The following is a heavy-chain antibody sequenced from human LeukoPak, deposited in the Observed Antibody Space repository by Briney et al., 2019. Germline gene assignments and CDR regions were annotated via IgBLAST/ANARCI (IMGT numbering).Heavy chain of an antibody. CDR3: ARYPIVGATRNVDY. D-gene: IGHD1-26*01. CDR1: GYTFTGYY. J-gene: IGHJ4*02. CDR2: INPNSGGT. V-gene: IGHV1-2*02. Sequence: ASVKVSCKASGYTFTGYYMHWVRQAPGQGLEWMGWINPNSGGTNYAQKFQGRVTMTRDTSISTAYMELSRLRSDDTAVYYCARYPIVGATRNVDYWGQGTLVTVSS.